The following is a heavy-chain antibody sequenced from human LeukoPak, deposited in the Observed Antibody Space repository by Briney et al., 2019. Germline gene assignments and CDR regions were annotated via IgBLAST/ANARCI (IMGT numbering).Heavy chain of an antibody. V-gene: IGHV4-34*01. CDR2: INHSGST. D-gene: IGHD3-22*01. CDR3: ARLQVIPYYYDSSGYYVYFDY. CDR1: GGSFSGYY. Sequence: PSETLSLTCAGYGGSFSGYYWSWIRQPPGKGPEWIGEINHSGSTNYNPSLKSRVTISVDTSKNQFSLKLSSVTAADTAVYYCARLQVIPYYYDSSGYYVYFDYWGQGTLVTVSS. J-gene: IGHJ4*02.